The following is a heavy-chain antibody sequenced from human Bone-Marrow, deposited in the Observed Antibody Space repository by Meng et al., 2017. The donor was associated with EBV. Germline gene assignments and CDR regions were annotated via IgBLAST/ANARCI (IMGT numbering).Heavy chain of an antibody. CDR2: IYHSGST. V-gene: IGHV4-4*02. CDR1: GGSISSSNW. J-gene: IGHJ5*02. CDR3: ARDEDCSSTSCSWIDP. D-gene: IGHD2-2*01. Sequence: QGQLQESGPGLLKPSGTLSLTFAVSGGSISSSNWWSWVRQPPGKGLEWIGEIYHSGSTNYNPSLKSRVTISVDKSKNQFSLKLSSVTAADTAVYYCARDEDCSSTSCSWIDPWGQGTLVTVSS.